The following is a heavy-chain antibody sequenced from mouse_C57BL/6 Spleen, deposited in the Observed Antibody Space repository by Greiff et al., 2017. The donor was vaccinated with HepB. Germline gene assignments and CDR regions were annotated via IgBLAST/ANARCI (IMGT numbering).Heavy chain of an antibody. J-gene: IGHJ2*01. CDR2: IYPRSGNT. V-gene: IGHV1-81*01. CDR1: GYTFTSYG. Sequence: VKLVESGAELARPGASVKLSCKASGYTFTSYGISWVKQRTGQGLEWIGEIYPRSGNTYYNEKFKGKATLTADKSSSTAYMELRSLTSEDSAVYFCARKREGGYFDYWGQGTTLTVSS. CDR3: ARKREGGYFDY.